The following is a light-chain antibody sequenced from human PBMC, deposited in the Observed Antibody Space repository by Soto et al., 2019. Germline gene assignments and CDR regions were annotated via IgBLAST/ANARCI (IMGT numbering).Light chain of an antibody. CDR1: SSDVGNYNL. Sequence: QSALTQPASVSGSPGQSITISCTGTSSDVGNYNLVSWYRHHPGKAPKLVIYEGSRRPSGVSNRFSGSKSGNTASLTISGLQAEDEADYYCCSYAGSSTFYVFGTGTKLTVL. J-gene: IGLJ1*01. CDR2: EGS. CDR3: CSYAGSSTFYV. V-gene: IGLV2-23*01.